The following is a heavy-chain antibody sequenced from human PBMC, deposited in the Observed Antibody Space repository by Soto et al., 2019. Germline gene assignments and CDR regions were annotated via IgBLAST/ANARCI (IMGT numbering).Heavy chain of an antibody. D-gene: IGHD3-3*01. CDR1: GYXFTGYY. Sequence: ASVKVSCKASGYXFTGYYMHWVRQAPGQGLEWMGWINPNSGGTNYAQKFQGWVTMTRDTSISTAYMELSRLRSDDTAVYYCARGVWSGYYYYFDYWGQGTLVTVSS. V-gene: IGHV1-2*04. CDR3: ARGVWSGYYYYFDY. CDR2: INPNSGGT. J-gene: IGHJ4*02.